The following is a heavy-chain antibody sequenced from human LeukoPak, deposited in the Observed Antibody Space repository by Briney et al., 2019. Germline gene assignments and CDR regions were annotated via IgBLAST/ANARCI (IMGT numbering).Heavy chain of an antibody. CDR2: ISYDGSQK. CDR1: GFSFSDYG. Sequence: GGSLRLSCAASGFSFSDYGLHWVRQAPGKGLEWVALISYDGSQKNFADSVKGRFTTSRDNSKFTIYLEMNSLRAEDTAVYFCARDKDGWGIHDFWGQGTLVTVSS. D-gene: IGHD3-16*01. V-gene: IGHV3-30*03. J-gene: IGHJ4*02. CDR3: ARDKDGWGIHDF.